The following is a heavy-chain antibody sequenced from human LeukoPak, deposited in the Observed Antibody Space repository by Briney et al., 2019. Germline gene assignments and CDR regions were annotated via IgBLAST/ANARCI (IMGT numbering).Heavy chain of an antibody. Sequence: GGSLRLSCAASGFTFSSYEMNWVRQAPGKGLEWVSYISSSGSTIYYADSVKGRFIISRDNAKNSLYLQMNSLRAEDTAVYYCARRPYYDSSGALGNAGLWGQGTLVTVSS. CDR3: ARRPYYDSSGALGNAGL. J-gene: IGHJ4*02. V-gene: IGHV3-48*03. CDR1: GFTFSSYE. D-gene: IGHD3-22*01. CDR2: ISSSGSTI.